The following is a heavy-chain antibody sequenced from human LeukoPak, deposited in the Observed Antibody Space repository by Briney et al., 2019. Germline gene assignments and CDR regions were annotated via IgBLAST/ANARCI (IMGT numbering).Heavy chain of an antibody. CDR1: GGSISSSSYY. CDR3: ASAYYYGSGSYHHFDY. CDR2: IYYSGST. Sequence: PSETLSLTCTVSGGSISSSSYYWGWIRQRPGKGLEWIGSIYYSGSTYYNPSLKSRVTISVDTSKNQFSLKLSSVTAADTAVYYCASAYYYGSGSYHHFDYWGQGTLVTVSS. D-gene: IGHD3-10*01. V-gene: IGHV4-39*01. J-gene: IGHJ4*02.